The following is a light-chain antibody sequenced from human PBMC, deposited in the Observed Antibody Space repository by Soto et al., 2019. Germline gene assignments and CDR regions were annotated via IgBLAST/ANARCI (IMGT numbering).Light chain of an antibody. J-gene: IGKJ2*01. CDR1: QTISSY. CDR2: AAS. Sequence: DIQMTQSPSSLSASVGDRVTITCRASQTISSYLNWYQQKPGKAPKLLIYAASSLQSGVPSRFSGSGSGTDFTLTISSLQPEDFATYYCQQSHSIPYTCGQVTKLEIK. V-gene: IGKV1-39*01. CDR3: QQSHSIPYT.